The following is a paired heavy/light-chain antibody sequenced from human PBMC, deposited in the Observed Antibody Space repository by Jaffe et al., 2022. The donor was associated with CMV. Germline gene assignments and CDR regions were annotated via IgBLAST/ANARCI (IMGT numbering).Heavy chain of an antibody. V-gene: IGHV3-23*01. CDR1: GFTFSTYA. CDR2: ITGRGGNT. Sequence: EVQLLESGGGLVQPGGSLSLSCAASGFTFSTYAMTWVRQAPGKGLQWVSTITGRGGNTHYADSVKGRFTISRDNSRNTLYLQMNSLRAEDTAVYFCAKDVGAYCGGDCYSFDYWGQGTLVTVSS. CDR3: AKDVGAYCGGDCYSFDY. J-gene: IGHJ4*02. D-gene: IGHD2-21*02.
Light chain of an antibody. CDR1: SGNIATNY. V-gene: IGLV6-57*04. Sequence: NFMLTQPHSVSESPGKTVTISCTRSSGNIATNYVQWYQQRPGSAPTTVIFKDDQRPSGVPARFSGSIDSSSNSASLTISGLKTEDEAEYYCHSYDSSNHVVFGGGTKLTVL. CDR3: HSYDSSNHVV. CDR2: KDD. J-gene: IGLJ2*01.